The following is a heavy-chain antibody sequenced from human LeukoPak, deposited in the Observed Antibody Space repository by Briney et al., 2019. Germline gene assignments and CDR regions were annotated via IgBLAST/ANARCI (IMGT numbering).Heavy chain of an antibody. V-gene: IGHV4-59*08. CDR3: ARRTMVEMATITAFDI. Sequence: SETLSLTCTVSGGSISSYYWSWIRQPPGKGLEWIGYIYYSGSTNYNPSLKSRVTISVDTSKNQFSLKLSSVTAADTAVYYCARRTMVEMATITAFDIWGQGTMVTVSS. J-gene: IGHJ3*02. D-gene: IGHD5-24*01. CDR2: IYYSGST. CDR1: GGSISSYY.